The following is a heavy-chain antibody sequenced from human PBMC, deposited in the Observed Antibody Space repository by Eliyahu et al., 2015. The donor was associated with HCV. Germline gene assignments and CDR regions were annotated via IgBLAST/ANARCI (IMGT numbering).Heavy chain of an antibody. D-gene: IGHD3/OR15-3a*01. Sequence: ESGGGVVQPGRSLRLSCAASGFTFSSYAMHWVRQAPGKGLEWVAVISYDGSNKYYADSVKGRFTISRDNSKNTLYLQMNSLRAEDTAVYYCARDFFDHEDAFDIWGQGTMVTVSS. CDR3: ARDFFDHEDAFDI. V-gene: IGHV3-30*04. CDR1: GFTFSSYA. CDR2: ISYDGSNK. J-gene: IGHJ3*02.